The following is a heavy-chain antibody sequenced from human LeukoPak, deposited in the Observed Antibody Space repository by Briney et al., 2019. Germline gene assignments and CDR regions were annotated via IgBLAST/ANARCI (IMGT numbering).Heavy chain of an antibody. CDR2: ISGNGGGGT. CDR1: GFTFSDYA. D-gene: IGHD4-17*01. J-gene: IGHJ4*02. CDR3: AKGSVYGDFDY. V-gene: IGHV3-23*01. Sequence: GGSLRLSCAASGFTFSDYAMSWVRQAPGKGQEWVSAISGNGGGGTHYAASVKGRFTISRDNSKNTLFLQMNSLRAEDTAIYYCAKGSVYGDFDYWGQGTLVLVSS.